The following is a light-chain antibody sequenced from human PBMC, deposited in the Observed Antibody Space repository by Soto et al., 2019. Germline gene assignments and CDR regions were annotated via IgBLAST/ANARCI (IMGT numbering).Light chain of an antibody. CDR2: GAS. Sequence: EILLTQXPXXLXXXXXXXXTXXCMSSQTVSTNYLAWYQQKPGQAPRLLIYGASSRATGIPDRFSGSGSGTDFTLTISRLEPEDFAVYYCQQYGSSPRTFGQGTKVDI. CDR1: QTVSTNY. J-gene: IGKJ1*01. CDR3: QQYGSSPRT. V-gene: IGKV3-20*01.